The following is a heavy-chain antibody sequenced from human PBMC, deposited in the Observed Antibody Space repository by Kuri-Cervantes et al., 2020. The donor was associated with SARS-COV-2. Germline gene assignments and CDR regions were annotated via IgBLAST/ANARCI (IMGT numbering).Heavy chain of an antibody. CDR1: GFTFSSYA. V-gene: IGHV3-15*01. CDR3: NTDCYFDY. Sequence: GESLKISCAASGFTFSSYAMSWVRQAPGKGLEWVGRIKSKTDGGTTDYAAPVKGRFTISRDDSKNTLYLQMNSLKTEDTAVYYCNTDCYFDYWGQGTPVTVSS. CDR2: IKSKTDGGTT. J-gene: IGHJ4*02.